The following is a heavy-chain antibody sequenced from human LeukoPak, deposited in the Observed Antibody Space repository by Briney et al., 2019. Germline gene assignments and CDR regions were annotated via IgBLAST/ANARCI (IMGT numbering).Heavy chain of an antibody. CDR2: MYYLGST. CDR3: ARHPDISNSDWFDP. V-gene: IGHV4-39*01. CDR1: GGSISSRSYY. J-gene: IGHJ5*02. D-gene: IGHD4-11*01. Sequence: PSETLSLTCTVSGGSISSRSYYWGWIRQPPGKGLEWIGSMYYLGSTYYNPSLKSRVTMSVDTSKNQFSLKLTSVTAADTAVYYCARHPDISNSDWFDPWGQGTLVTVSS.